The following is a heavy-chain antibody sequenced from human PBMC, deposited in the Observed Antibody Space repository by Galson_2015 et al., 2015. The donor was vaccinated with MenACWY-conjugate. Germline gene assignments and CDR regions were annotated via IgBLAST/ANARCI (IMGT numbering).Heavy chain of an antibody. CDR1: GFTFSAYA. J-gene: IGHJ4*02. CDR3: AKADKQTRYAATCHCHGS. V-gene: IGHV3-23*01. D-gene: IGHD2-15*01. CDR2: ISGVIGTT. Sequence: SLRLSCAASGFTFSAYAISGVRRAPGKGLEWVSTISGVIGTTYQADSVKGRITISRDDSKNTLYLQMNTLRAEDTALYICAKADKQTRYAATCHCHGSRGQRTLVTVSS.